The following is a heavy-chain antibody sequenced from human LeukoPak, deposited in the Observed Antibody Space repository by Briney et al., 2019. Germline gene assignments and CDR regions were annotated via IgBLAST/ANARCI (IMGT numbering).Heavy chain of an antibody. V-gene: IGHV4-39*07. D-gene: IGHD6-19*01. CDR2: INHSGST. CDR1: GGSISSSSYY. Sequence: SETLSLTCTVSGGSISSSSYYWSWNRQPPGKGLEWIGEINHSGSTNYNPSLKSRVTISVDTSKNQFSLKLSSVTAADTAVYYCARAGSGWLRRLSALNAFDIWGQGTMVTVSS. CDR3: ARAGSGWLRRLSALNAFDI. J-gene: IGHJ3*02.